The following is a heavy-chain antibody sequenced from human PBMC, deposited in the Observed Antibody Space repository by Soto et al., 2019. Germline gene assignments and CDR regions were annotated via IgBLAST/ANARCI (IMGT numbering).Heavy chain of an antibody. D-gene: IGHD3-3*01. V-gene: IGHV4-34*01. J-gene: IGHJ6*03. CDR1: GGSFSGYY. Sequence: PSETLSLTCAVYGGSFSGYYWSWIRQPPGKGLEWIGEINHSGSTNYNPSLKSRVTISVDTSKNQFSLKLSSVTAADTAVYYCARGWRYDFRVYYYYMDVWGKGTTVTVSS. CDR2: INHSGST. CDR3: ARGWRYDFRVYYYYMDV.